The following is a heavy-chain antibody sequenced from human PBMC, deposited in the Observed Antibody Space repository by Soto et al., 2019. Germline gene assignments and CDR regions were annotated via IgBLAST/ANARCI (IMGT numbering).Heavy chain of an antibody. J-gene: IGHJ3*02. Sequence: QVQLVQSGAEVKKPGSSVKVSCKVSGGTFNYYAINWVRQAPGQGLEWMGGIVPIPGTTNYAQKFQGRVTTXAXXATSTGYMGLRSLRAEDTAVYYCARSGVVVNAFDIGGQGTLVTVSS. CDR2: IVPIPGTT. CDR3: ARSGVVVNAFDI. V-gene: IGHV1-69*11. D-gene: IGHD2-21*01. CDR1: GGTFNYYA.